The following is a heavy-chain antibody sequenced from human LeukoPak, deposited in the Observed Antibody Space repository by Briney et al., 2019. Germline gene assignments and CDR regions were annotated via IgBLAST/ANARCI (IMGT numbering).Heavy chain of an antibody. CDR1: GDSINNYY. J-gene: IGHJ3*02. CDR2: IYYGGST. Sequence: SETLSLTCTVSGDSINNYYWSWIRQPPGKGLEWIGFIYYGGSTYYNPSLKSRVTISVDTSKNQFSLKLSTVTAADTAVYYCARQGLLWFGELLGAFDIWGQGTMVTVSS. V-gene: IGHV4-59*01. CDR3: ARQGLLWFGELLGAFDI. D-gene: IGHD3-10*01.